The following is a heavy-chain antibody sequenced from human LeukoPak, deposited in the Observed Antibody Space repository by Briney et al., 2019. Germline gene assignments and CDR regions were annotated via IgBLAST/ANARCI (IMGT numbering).Heavy chain of an antibody. V-gene: IGHV3-23*01. J-gene: IGHJ4*02. D-gene: IGHD5-12*01. CDR1: GFTFSSYA. CDR2: ISGSGGST. Sequence: PGGSLRLSCAASGFTFSSYAMSWVRQAPGKGLEWVSAISGSGGSTYYADSVKGGFTISRENDKKTLYMQMNSLRDEDTPVYYCAKGRGYSGYDIDYCGQGTLVTVSS. CDR3: AKGRGYSGYDIDY.